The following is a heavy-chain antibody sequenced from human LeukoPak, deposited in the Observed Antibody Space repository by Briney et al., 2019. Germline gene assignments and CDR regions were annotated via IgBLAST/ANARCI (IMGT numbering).Heavy chain of an antibody. Sequence: SETLSLTCTVSGGSISSSSYYWGWIRQPPGKGLEWIGSIYYSGSTYYNPSLKSRFTISVDTSKNQFSLKLSSVTAADTAVYYCARGATGAAAGEPYYYYMDVWGKGTTVTVSS. V-gene: IGHV4-39*01. CDR2: IYYSGST. CDR1: GGSISSSSYY. CDR3: ARGATGAAAGEPYYYYMDV. J-gene: IGHJ6*03. D-gene: IGHD6-13*01.